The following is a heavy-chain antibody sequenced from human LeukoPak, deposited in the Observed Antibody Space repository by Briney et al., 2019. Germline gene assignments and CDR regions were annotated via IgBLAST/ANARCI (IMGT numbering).Heavy chain of an antibody. V-gene: IGHV3-23*01. CDR3: AKNSRYYDFWSGYAYMDV. J-gene: IGHJ6*03. CDR2: ISGSGGSA. Sequence: PGGSLRLSCAASGFTFSSYAMSWVRQAPGKGLEWVSAISGSGGSAYYADSVKGRFTISRDNSKTTLYLQMNSLRAEDTAVYYCAKNSRYYDFWSGYAYMDVWGKGTTVTVSS. D-gene: IGHD3-3*01. CDR1: GFTFSSYA.